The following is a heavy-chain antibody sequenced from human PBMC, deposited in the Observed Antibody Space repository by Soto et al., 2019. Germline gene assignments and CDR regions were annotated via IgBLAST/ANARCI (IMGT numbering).Heavy chain of an antibody. Sequence: SLRLSCAASGFTFSSYSMNWVRQAPGKGLEWVSYISSSSSTIYYADSVKGRFTISRDNAKNSLYLQMNSLRAEDTAVYYCAREAPHFYWGQGTLVTVSS. CDR3: AREAPHFY. V-gene: IGHV3-48*01. CDR1: GFTFSSYS. CDR2: ISSSSSTI. D-gene: IGHD3-3*02. J-gene: IGHJ4*02.